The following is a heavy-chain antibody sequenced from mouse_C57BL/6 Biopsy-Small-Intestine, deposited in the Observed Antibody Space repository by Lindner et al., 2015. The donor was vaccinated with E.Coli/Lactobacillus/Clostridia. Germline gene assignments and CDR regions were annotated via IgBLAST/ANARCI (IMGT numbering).Heavy chain of an antibody. V-gene: IGHV1-63*01. Sequence: VQLQESGAELVRPGTSVKMSCKASGYTFTNYWISWAKQRPGHGLEWIGDIYPGGGYTNYNEKFKGKATLTADKSSCTAYMQFSSLTSEDSAIYYCARSIYEYFDYWGQGTTLTVSS. CDR3: ARSIYEYFDY. CDR2: IYPGGGYT. J-gene: IGHJ2*01. CDR1: GYTFTNYW. D-gene: IGHD2-3*01.